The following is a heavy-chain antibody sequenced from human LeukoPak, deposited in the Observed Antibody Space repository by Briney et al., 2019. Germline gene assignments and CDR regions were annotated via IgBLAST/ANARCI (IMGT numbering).Heavy chain of an antibody. J-gene: IGHJ4*02. V-gene: IGHV3-23*01. CDR2: ISGSGGST. CDR3: AKVLSDYGSGSFDY. Sequence: GGSLRLSCAASGFTFSSYAMSWVRQAPGKGLEWVSAISGSGGSTYYADSVKGRFTISRDNSKSTLYLQMNSLRAEDTAVYYCAKVLSDYGSGSFDYWGQGTLVTVSS. CDR1: GFTFSSYA. D-gene: IGHD3-10*01.